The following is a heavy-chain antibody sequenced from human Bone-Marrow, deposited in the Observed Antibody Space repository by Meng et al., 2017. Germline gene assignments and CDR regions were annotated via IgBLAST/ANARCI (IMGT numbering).Heavy chain of an antibody. Sequence: QVQLQESGPGLVKPSGTLSLTCAVSGGSISSSNWWSWVRQPPGTGLEWIGEIYHSGNTNYNPSLKSRVAMSVDKSKNQFSLRLSSVTAADTAVYYCARARSSSWSFDYWGQGTLVTVSS. V-gene: IGHV4-4*02. D-gene: IGHD6-13*01. CDR1: GGSISSSNW. J-gene: IGHJ4*02. CDR3: ARARSSSWSFDY. CDR2: IYHSGNT.